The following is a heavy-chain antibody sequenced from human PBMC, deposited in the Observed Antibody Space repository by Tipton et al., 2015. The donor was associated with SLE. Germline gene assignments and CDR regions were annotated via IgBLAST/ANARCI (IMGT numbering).Heavy chain of an antibody. V-gene: IGHV3-30*03. CDR3: ARGEGGYDP. J-gene: IGHJ4*02. CDR1: GFTFSSYS. CDR2: ISYDGNNK. Sequence: SLRLSCAASGFTFSSYSMNWVRQAPGKGLEWVAVISYDGNNKYYADSVKGRFTISRDNSKNTLYLQMNSLRAEDTALYFCARGEGGYDPWGQGTLVTVSS. D-gene: IGHD5-12*01.